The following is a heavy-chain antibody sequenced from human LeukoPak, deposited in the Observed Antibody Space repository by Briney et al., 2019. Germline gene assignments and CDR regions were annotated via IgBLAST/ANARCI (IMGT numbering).Heavy chain of an antibody. V-gene: IGHV3-11*04. J-gene: IGHJ4*02. CDR1: GFTFSDYY. CDR2: ISTSGTNI. CDR3: ARGHYGLDY. D-gene: IGHD3-16*01. Sequence: GGSLRLSCAASGFTFSDYYISWIRQAPGRGLEWVSYISTSGTNIYYADSVKGRFTISRDNAKNSLFLQMNSLRTEDTAVYYCARGHYGLDYWGQGSLITVSS.